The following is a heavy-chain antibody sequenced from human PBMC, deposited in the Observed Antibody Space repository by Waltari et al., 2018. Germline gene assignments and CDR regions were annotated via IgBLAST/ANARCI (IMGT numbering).Heavy chain of an antibody. CDR2: IRSKTNNYET. CDR1: GFTFRGSA. V-gene: IGHV3-73*01. Sequence: VQMVESGGGLVQPGGSLKLSCAVSGFTFRGSASDWVRQASGKGLEWLGRIRSKTNNYETIYAASVKGRFSFSREDSTSTAYLQMNNVTTEDTALYYCTTGMFTLTGDSGMFDHWGQGTRVTVSS. D-gene: IGHD3-10*01. J-gene: IGHJ4*02. CDR3: TTGMFTLTGDSGMFDH.